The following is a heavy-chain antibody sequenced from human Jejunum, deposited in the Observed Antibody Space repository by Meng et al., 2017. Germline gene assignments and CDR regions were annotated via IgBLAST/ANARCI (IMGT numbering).Heavy chain of an antibody. V-gene: IGHV1-69*08. CDR3: ARDGDTYVGGYYFDG. D-gene: IGHD5-18*01. Sequence: QVQLVQSGAEVKKPGSSVKVSCKASGGTFSTYTINWVRQAPGQGLEWMGKIVPVLGLADYAQKFQGRVTITADRSTSTAYMELSSLRSEDTAMYYCARDGDTYVGGYYFDGWGQGTLVTVSS. J-gene: IGHJ4*02. CDR2: IVPVLGLA. CDR1: GGTFSTYT.